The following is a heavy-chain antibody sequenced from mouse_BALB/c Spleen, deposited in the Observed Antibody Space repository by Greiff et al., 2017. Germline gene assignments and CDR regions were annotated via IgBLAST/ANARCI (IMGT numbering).Heavy chain of an antibody. Sequence: EVKLMESGGGLVKPGGSLKLSCAASGFTFSSYTMSWVRQTPEKRLEWVATISSGGSYTYYPDSVKGRFTISRDNAKNTLYLQMSSLRSEDTAMYYCARGTDITTVVATFDYWGQGTTLTVSS. CDR1: GFTFSSYT. CDR3: ARGTDITTVVATFDY. J-gene: IGHJ2*01. CDR2: ISSGGSYT. D-gene: IGHD1-1*01. V-gene: IGHV5-6-4*01.